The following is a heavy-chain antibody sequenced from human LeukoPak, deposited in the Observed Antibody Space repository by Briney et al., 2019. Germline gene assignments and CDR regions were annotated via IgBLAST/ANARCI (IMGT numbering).Heavy chain of an antibody. CDR1: GGSISSYY. J-gene: IGHJ3*02. CDR3: AREPPWVVVVGGAFDI. V-gene: IGHV4-4*07. CDR2: IYTSGST. D-gene: IGHD3-22*01. Sequence: SETLSLTCTVSGGSISSYYWSWIRQLAGKGLEWIGRIYTSGSTNYNPSLKSRVTISVDKSKNQFSLKLSSVTAADTAVYYCAREPPWVVVVGGAFDIWGQGTMVTVSS.